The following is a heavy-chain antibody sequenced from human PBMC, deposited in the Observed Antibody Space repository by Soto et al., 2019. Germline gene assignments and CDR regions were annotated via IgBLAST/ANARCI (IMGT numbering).Heavy chain of an antibody. Sequence: SETRCLPCNVSGGSIYTHDSNWIRQCPGKGQERIGYISDGGSTNYNACLKSRVTISVDTSTKHVRMKLNSVSAPYTARYFCAGYCRSSPCPEDHYVALEVWGQGTGVTVSS. CDR3: AGYCRSSPCPEDHYVALEV. CDR2: ISDGGST. CDR1: GGSIYTHD. V-gene: IGHV4-59*11. D-gene: IGHD2-2*01. J-gene: IGHJ6*02.